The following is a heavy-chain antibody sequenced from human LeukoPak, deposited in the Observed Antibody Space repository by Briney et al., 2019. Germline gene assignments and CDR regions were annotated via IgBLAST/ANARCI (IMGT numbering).Heavy chain of an antibody. V-gene: IGHV3-23*01. D-gene: IGHD3-3*01. CDR3: AKDSDFWSGYYRPSYYYMDV. CDR2: ISGSGGST. J-gene: IGHJ6*03. CDR1: GFTFSSYA. Sequence: PGGSLRLSCAASGFTFSSYAMSWVRQAPGKGLEWVSAISGSGGSTYYADSVKGRFTISRDNSKNTLYLQMNSLRAEDTAVYYCAKDSDFWSGYYRPSYYYMDVWGKGTTVTVSS.